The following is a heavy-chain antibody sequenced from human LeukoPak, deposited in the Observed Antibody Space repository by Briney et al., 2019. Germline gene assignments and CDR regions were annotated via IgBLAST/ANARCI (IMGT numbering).Heavy chain of an antibody. V-gene: IGHV3-21*01. CDR2: ISSSSSYI. J-gene: IGHJ4*02. CDR1: GFTFSSYS. Sequence: PGGSLRLSCAASGFTFSSYSMNWVRQAPGKGLEWVSSISSSSSYIYYADSVKGRFTISRDNAKNSLYLQMNSLRAEDTAVYYCARDYHAILPGYSLTASGFDYWGQGTLVTVSS. D-gene: IGHD3-9*01. CDR3: ARDYHAILPGYSLTASGFDY.